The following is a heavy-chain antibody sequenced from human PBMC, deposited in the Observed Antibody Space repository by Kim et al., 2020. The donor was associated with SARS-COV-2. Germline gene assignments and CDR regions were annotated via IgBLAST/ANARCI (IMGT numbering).Heavy chain of an antibody. Sequence: ASVKVFCKASGYTFTSHDINWLRQATGQGLEWMAWMNPNSGNTGYAQKFQGRVTMTRNTTISTAYMELSSLRSDDTAVYHCARGGSSWSNWFDPWGQGAQVTVSA. CDR2: MNPNSGNT. CDR3: ARGGSSWSNWFDP. CDR1: GYTFTSHD. J-gene: IGHJ5*02. D-gene: IGHD6-13*01. V-gene: IGHV1-8*01.